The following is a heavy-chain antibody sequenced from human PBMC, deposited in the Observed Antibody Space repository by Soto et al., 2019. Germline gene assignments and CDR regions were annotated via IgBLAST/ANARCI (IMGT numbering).Heavy chain of an antibody. V-gene: IGHV3-53*01. J-gene: IGHJ6*02. CDR1: GFSVTTNY. Sequence: GGSLRLSCLASGFSVTTNYIIWVRQPPGKGLEWVSTTFTGGSTHYADSVKGRFSISRDNSKNTVYLQVNNLRVEDTAVYYCAKKPPSSIQGWAFGMDVWGQGTTVTVSS. CDR3: AKKPPSSIQGWAFGMDV. CDR2: TFTGGST. D-gene: IGHD1-26*01.